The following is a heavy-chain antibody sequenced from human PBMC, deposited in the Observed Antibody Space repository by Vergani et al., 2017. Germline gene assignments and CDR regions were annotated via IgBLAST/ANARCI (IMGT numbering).Heavy chain of an antibody. CDR3: ARENGSGWTPRDNWFAP. Sequence: QVQLVQSGAEVKKPGASVKVSCKASGYTFTGYYMHWVRQAPGQGLEWMGWINPNSGGTNYAQKFQGRVTMTMDTSISTAYMERSRLRSDDTAVYNCARENGSGWTPRDNWFAPGGEGRLVTVSS. CDR2: INPNSGGT. D-gene: IGHD6-19*01. CDR1: GYTFTGYY. V-gene: IGHV1-2*02. J-gene: IGHJ5*02.